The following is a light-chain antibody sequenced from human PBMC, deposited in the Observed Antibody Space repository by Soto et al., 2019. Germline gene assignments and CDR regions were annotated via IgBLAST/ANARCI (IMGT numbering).Light chain of an antibody. CDR1: TGAVTSGHF. CDR3: LLSYSDAWV. V-gene: IGLV7-46*01. J-gene: IGLJ3*02. Sequence: QTVVTQEPSLTVSPGGTVTLTCGSSTGAVTSGHFPFWFQQNPGQAPRTLISDTHNKHSWTPARFSGSLLGGKAALTLSGAQPEDEAEYYCLLSYSDAWVFGGGTKLTVL. CDR2: DTH.